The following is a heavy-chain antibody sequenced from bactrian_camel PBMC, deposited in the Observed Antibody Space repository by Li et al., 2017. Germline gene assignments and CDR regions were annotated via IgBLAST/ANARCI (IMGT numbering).Heavy chain of an antibody. Sequence: HVQLVESGGGSVQAEGSLRLSCAVSGYHYSRNCMAWFRQAPGTEREGVAAIYTGGGSTWYADSVKGRFTISYDNAKNTMSLQMNSLKPEDSGMYYCAARDTGLCEIMSAYNYWGQGTQVTVS. CDR1: GYHYSRNC. J-gene: IGHJ4*01. D-gene: IGHD5*01. V-gene: IGHV3S1*01. CDR2: IYTGGGST. CDR3: AARDTGLCEIMSAYNY.